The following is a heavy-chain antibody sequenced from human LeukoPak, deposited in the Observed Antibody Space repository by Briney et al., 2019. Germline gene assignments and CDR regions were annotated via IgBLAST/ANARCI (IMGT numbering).Heavy chain of an antibody. CDR1: GFTFDDYG. J-gene: IGHJ6*02. CDR2: INWNGGST. Sequence: GGSLRLSCVASGFTFDDYGMSWVRHAPGKGPEWVSGINWNGGSTVYADSVKGRFTISRDNAKNSLYLQMNSLRAEDTAVYYCARDVSYDSYYYGMDVWGQGTTVTVSS. V-gene: IGHV3-20*04. CDR3: ARDVSYDSYYYGMDV. D-gene: IGHD5-18*01.